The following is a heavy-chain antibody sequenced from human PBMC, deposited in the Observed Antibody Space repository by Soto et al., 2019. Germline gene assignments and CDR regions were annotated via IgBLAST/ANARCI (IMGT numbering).Heavy chain of an antibody. V-gene: IGHV1-2*02. CDR1: GYTFTAYY. CDR2: INPNSGGT. D-gene: IGHD5-12*01. CDR3: PRGGGRGYNELDP. J-gene: IGHJ5*02. Sequence: QVQLVQSGAEVKKPGASVKVSCKASGYTFTAYYMHWVRQAPGQGLEWMGWINPNSGGTYHAQNFQGRVTMTRDTSTTTAYMELASLRSDATAVYYCPRGGGRGYNELDPWGHGTLVIVSS.